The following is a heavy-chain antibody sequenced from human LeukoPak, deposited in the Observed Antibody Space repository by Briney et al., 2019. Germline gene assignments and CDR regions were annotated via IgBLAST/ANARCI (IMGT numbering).Heavy chain of an antibody. V-gene: IGHV5-51*01. D-gene: IGHD3-22*01. J-gene: IGHJ4*02. Sequence: GESLKISCKGSGYSFTSYWIGWVRQMPGKGLEWVGIIYPGDSDTRYSPSFQGQVTIPADKSISTAYLQWSSLKASDTAMYYCARQRGGGYYYTPFDYWGQGTLVTVSS. CDR1: GYSFTSYW. CDR2: IYPGDSDT. CDR3: ARQRGGGYYYTPFDY.